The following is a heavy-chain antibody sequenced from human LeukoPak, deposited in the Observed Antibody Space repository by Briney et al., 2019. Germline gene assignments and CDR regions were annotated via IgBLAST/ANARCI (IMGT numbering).Heavy chain of an antibody. Sequence: GGSLRLSCAASGFTFSSYAMGWVRQAPGKGLEWVSTITGSSGTTYYADSVKGRFTISRDNSKNTLYLQMNSLRAEDTAVYYCAKTSVGEGRIIGSGYFDNWGQGTLVTVSS. D-gene: IGHD2-15*01. V-gene: IGHV3-23*01. CDR1: GFTFSSYA. CDR2: ITGSSGTT. J-gene: IGHJ4*02. CDR3: AKTSVGEGRIIGSGYFDN.